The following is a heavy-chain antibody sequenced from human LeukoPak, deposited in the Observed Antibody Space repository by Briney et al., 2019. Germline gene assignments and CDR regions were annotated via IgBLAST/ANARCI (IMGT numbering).Heavy chain of an antibody. V-gene: IGHV6-1*01. CDR1: ADSVTSNSAA. CDR3: SRLAGDSGWTFDY. CDR2: TYYRSKWYN. Sequence: SQTLSLTCAIAADSVTSNSAARNWVRQSPSRGLEWLGRTYYRSKWYNYYAVAVKSRITINPDTSNNQFSLQLNSVTTDETGVCYCSRLAGDSGWTFDYWGQGTLVTVSS. J-gene: IGHJ4*02. D-gene: IGHD6-19*01.